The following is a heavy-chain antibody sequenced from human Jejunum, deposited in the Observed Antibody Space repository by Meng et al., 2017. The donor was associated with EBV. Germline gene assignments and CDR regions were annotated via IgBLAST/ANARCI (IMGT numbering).Heavy chain of an antibody. D-gene: IGHD1/OR15-1a*01. J-gene: IGHJ5*02. CDR1: GFTSTGYA. CDR2: INAGSGYT. V-gene: IGHV1-3*01. Sequence: QVPRLQAGAEVTTPGAPVKVSCKASGFTSTGYAMHGVRQAPGQRLEWMGWINAGSGYTRYSQKFQGRVTITRDTSASIVYMELSSLRSEDTAVYFCARESGSELEQPNYNWFGPWGQGTLVTVSS. CDR3: ARESGSELEQPNYNWFGP.